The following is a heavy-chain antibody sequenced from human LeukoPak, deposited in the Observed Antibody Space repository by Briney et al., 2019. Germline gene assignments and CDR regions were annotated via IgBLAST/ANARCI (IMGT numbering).Heavy chain of an antibody. D-gene: IGHD6-19*01. V-gene: IGHV4-59*01. CDR1: RGSISSYY. Sequence: PSETLSLTCTVSRGSISSYYWSWIRQPPGKGLEWIGYVYYSGSTNYNPSLKSRVTISVDTSKNQFSLKLSSVTAADTAVYYCANLNSSGWFDYWGQGTLVTVSS. CDR2: VYYSGST. J-gene: IGHJ4*02. CDR3: ANLNSSGWFDY.